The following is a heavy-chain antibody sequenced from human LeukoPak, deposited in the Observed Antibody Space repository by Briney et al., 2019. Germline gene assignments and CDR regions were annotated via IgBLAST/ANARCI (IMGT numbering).Heavy chain of an antibody. CDR2: INPDGDVT. J-gene: IGHJ6*03. CDR3: ARGPNHYYYMDF. Sequence: ASVKVSCKASGYTFTGYYIHWVRQAPGQGLEWMGWINPDGDVTKSAQKFQGRVTMTTDKSINTVFMELSGLTSDDTALYYCARGPNHYYYMDFWGKGTTVSVSS. CDR1: GYTFTGYY. D-gene: IGHD2-8*01. V-gene: IGHV1-2*02.